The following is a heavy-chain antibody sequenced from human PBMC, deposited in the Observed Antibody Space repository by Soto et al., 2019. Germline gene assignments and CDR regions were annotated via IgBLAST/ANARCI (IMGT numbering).Heavy chain of an antibody. D-gene: IGHD6-13*01. Sequence: QVQLVQSGAEVKKPGASVKVSCKASGYTFTSYDINWVRQATGQGLEWMGWMNPNSGNTGYAQKFQGRVSMTRNTSISTAYMELSSLRSEDTAVYYCARERSAAGPGWFEPWGQGTLVTVSS. CDR1: GYTFTSYD. CDR3: ARERSAAGPGWFEP. CDR2: MNPNSGNT. V-gene: IGHV1-8*01. J-gene: IGHJ5*02.